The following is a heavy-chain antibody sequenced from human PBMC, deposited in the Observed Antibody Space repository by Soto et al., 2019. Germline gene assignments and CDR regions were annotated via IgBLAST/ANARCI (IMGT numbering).Heavy chain of an antibody. Sequence: GGSLRLSCAASGFTFSSYAMHWVRQAPGKGLEWVAVISYDGSNKYYADSVKGRFTISRDNSKNTLYLQMNSLRAEDTAVYYCARGGGKQWLVRGDYFDYWGQGTLVTVSS. J-gene: IGHJ4*02. D-gene: IGHD6-19*01. CDR3: ARGGGKQWLVRGDYFDY. V-gene: IGHV3-30-3*01. CDR1: GFTFSSYA. CDR2: ISYDGSNK.